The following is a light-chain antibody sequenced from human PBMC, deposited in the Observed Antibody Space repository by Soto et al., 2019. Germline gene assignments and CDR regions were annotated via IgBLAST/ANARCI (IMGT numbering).Light chain of an antibody. CDR2: AAS. Sequence: DIPMTQSPSSLSASLGDRVTITCRASQSISSFLNWYQQKPGKAPKVLIYAASSLQSGVPSRFSGSGSGTDFTLTISSLQPEDFATYYCQQSYRTPPTFGQGTKVEIK. J-gene: IGKJ2*01. CDR3: QQSYRTPPT. V-gene: IGKV1-39*01. CDR1: QSISSF.